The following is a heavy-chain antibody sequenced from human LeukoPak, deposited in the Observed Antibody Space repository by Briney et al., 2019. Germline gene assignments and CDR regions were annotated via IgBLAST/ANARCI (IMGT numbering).Heavy chain of an antibody. J-gene: IGHJ4*02. Sequence: GGSLRLSCAASGFTFSTYGMHWVRQAPGKGLEWLAVVGNDGDIKYYADSVKGRFTISRDNSKNTLYLQTNSLRVEDTAVYYCAEEPAPYRSGWYWIHWGQGTLVTVSS. D-gene: IGHD6-19*01. CDR3: AEEPAPYRSGWYWIH. CDR2: VGNDGDIK. CDR1: GFTFSTYG. V-gene: IGHV3-30*18.